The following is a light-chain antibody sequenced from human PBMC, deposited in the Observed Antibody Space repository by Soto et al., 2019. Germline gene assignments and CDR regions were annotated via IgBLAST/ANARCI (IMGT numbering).Light chain of an antibody. CDR2: EVS. V-gene: IGLV2-14*01. CDR1: SSDVGGHNY. J-gene: IGLJ2*01. Sequence: QSALTQPASVSGSPGQSITISCIGSSSDVGGHNYVSWYQQHPGKAPKLMIYEVSDRPSGVSNRFSGSKSGNTASLTISGLQADDEADYYCSSYASSTARDVLFGGGTKVTVL. CDR3: SSYASSTARDVL.